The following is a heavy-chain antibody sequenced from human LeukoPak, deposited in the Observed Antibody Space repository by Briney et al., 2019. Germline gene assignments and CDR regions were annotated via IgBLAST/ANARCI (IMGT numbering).Heavy chain of an antibody. CDR2: INAGNGNT. CDR1: GYTFTIYA. CDR3: ARDRRIAAAGTYWFDP. V-gene: IGHV1-3*01. Sequence: GASVTVSCTASGYTFTIYAMHWVRQAPGQRLEWMGWINAGNGNTKYSQKFQGRVTITRDTSASTAYMELSSLRSEDTAVYYCARDRRIAAAGTYWFDPWGQGTLVTVSS. J-gene: IGHJ5*02. D-gene: IGHD6-13*01.